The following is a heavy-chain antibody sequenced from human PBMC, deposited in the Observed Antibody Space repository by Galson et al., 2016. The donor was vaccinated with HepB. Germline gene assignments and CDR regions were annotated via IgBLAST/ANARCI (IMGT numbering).Heavy chain of an antibody. D-gene: IGHD4-17*01. V-gene: IGHV3-48*03. CDR3: TRLWGGPYTVTANYYFLAMDI. Sequence: SLRLSCAASGLSFSTENMHWVRQAPGQALEWVAYISSGGTTTYYADSVKGRFTISRDNAKSSLYLQMNSLRAEDTAVYYCTRLWGGPYTVTANYYFLAMDIW. J-gene: IGHJ6*01. CDR1: GLSFSTEN. CDR2: ISSGGTTT.